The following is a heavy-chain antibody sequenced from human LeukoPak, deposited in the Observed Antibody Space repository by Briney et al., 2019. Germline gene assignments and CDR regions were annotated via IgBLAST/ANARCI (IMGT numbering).Heavy chain of an antibody. J-gene: IGHJ6*03. CDR3: ARDKAERGDYPPWYYYYYMDV. Sequence: GGSLRLSCAASGFTFSSYWMSWVRQAPGKGLEWVANIKQDGSEKYYVDSVKGRFTISRDNAKNSLYLQMNSLRAEDTAVYYCARDKAERGDYPPWYYYYYMDVWGKGTTVTVSS. CDR2: IKQDGSEK. CDR1: GFTFSSYW. V-gene: IGHV3-7*01. D-gene: IGHD4-11*01.